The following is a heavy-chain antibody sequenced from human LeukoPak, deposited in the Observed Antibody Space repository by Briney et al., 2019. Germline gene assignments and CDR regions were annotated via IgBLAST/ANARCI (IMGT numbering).Heavy chain of an antibody. D-gene: IGHD1-26*01. V-gene: IGHV3-30-3*01. Sequence: GGSLRLSCAASGFTFSTYAMHWVRQAPGKGLEWVAVISYDGSNKFYTGSVKGRFTISRDNSKSTLYLQMNSLRPEDTAVYYCARSGGATGLSHFDYWGQGTLVTVSS. CDR2: ISYDGSNK. CDR1: GFTFSTYA. CDR3: ARSGGATGLSHFDY. J-gene: IGHJ4*02.